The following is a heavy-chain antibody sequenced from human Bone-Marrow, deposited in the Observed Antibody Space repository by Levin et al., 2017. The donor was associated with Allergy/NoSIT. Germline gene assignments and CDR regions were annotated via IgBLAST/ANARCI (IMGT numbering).Heavy chain of an antibody. CDR1: GFTFSGTA. D-gene: IGHD5-24*01. J-gene: IGHJ1*01. CDR2: IRTKAQNYAT. CDR3: HGGYNH. V-gene: IGHV3-73*01. Sequence: GESLKISCAASGFTFSGTAMHWVRQASGQGLEWVGRIRTKAQNYATTYAASVQGRFTISRDDSNKTAFLQMNSLKTEDTAVYYCHGGYNHWSQGTLVIVSS.